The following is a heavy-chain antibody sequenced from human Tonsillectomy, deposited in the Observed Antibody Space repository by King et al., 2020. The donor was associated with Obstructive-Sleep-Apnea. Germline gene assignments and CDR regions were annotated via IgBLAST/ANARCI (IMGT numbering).Heavy chain of an antibody. V-gene: IGHV5-51*01. Sequence: VQLVQSGAEVKKPGESLKISCKGSGYSFTSYWIGWVRQMPGKGLEWMGIIYPGDSDTIYSPSFQGQVTISADKSISTAYLQWGSLKASDTAMYYCAGRIDRGRCGGDCYPDYWGQGTLVTVSS. CDR3: AGRIDRGRCGGDCYPDY. D-gene: IGHD2-21*02. CDR2: IYPGDSDT. J-gene: IGHJ4*02. CDR1: GYSFTSYW.